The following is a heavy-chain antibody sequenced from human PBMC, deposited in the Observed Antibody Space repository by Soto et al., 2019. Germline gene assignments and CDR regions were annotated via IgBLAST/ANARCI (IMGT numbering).Heavy chain of an antibody. Sequence: QVQLVESGGVLVKPGGSLRLSCATSGFTFSDYYMSWIRQAPGKGLEWLSFISGPGSYTNYADSVKGRLTISRDNARNSLYLDMSSLRAEDTAVYYCARFTNEISTGYYVHDYWGQGTLVTVSS. V-gene: IGHV3-11*06. CDR2: ISGPGSYT. CDR3: ARFTNEISTGYYVHDY. J-gene: IGHJ4*02. D-gene: IGHD3-9*01. CDR1: GFTFSDYY.